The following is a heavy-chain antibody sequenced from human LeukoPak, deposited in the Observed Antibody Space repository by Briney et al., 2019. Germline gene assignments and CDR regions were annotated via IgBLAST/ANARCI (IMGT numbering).Heavy chain of an antibody. V-gene: IGHV3-21*01. D-gene: IGHD2-21*01. CDR2: ISSSSTYI. CDR1: GFTFSSYN. Sequence: PGGSLRLSCASSGFTFSSYNMNWVRQAPGKGLEWVSVISSSSTYIYYADSVKGRFTISRDNAKNSLYLQMNSLRAEDTAVYYCARGGGYCGGDCYGIDYWGQGTLVTVSS. CDR3: ARGGGYCGGDCYGIDY. J-gene: IGHJ4*02.